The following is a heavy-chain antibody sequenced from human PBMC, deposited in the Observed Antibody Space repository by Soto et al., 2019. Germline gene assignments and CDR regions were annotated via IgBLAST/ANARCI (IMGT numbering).Heavy chain of an antibody. CDR1: GFTFSSYG. CDR3: ARVDTHGMDV. V-gene: IGHV3-33*01. J-gene: IGHJ6*02. Sequence: QVQLVESGGGVVQPGRSLRLSCAASGFTFSSYGMHWVRQAPGKGLEWAAVIWYDGSNKYYADSVKGRFTISRDNSKNTLYLQMNSLRAEDTAVYYCARVDTHGMDVWGQGTTVTVSS. D-gene: IGHD2-2*02. CDR2: IWYDGSNK.